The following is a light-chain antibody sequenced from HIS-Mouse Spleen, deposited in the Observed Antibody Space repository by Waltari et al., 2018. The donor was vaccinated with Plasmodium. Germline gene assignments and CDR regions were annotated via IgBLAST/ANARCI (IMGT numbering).Light chain of an antibody. J-gene: IGLJ3*02. CDR2: EDS. CDR3: YSTDSSGNHRV. CDR1: ALPNKS. Sequence: SYELTQPPSVSVSPGQTARSTCSENALPNKSAYWYQQKSGQAPVLVIYEDSKRPSGIPERFSGSSSGTMATLTISGAQVEDEADYYCYSTDSSGNHRVFGGGTKLTVL. V-gene: IGLV3-10*01.